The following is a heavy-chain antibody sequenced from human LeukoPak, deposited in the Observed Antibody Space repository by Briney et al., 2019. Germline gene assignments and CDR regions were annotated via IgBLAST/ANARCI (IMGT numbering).Heavy chain of an antibody. CDR3: ANLRAADSSWYVGSSSPTGIDY. J-gene: IGHJ4*02. D-gene: IGHD6-13*01. Sequence: PGGSLRLSCAASGFTFSSYAMSWVRQAPGKGLEWVSAISGSGGSTYYADSVKGRFTISRDNSKNTLYLQMNSLRAEDTAVYYCANLRAADSSWYVGSSSPTGIDYWGQGTLVTVSS. CDR2: ISGSGGST. CDR1: GFTFSSYA. V-gene: IGHV3-23*01.